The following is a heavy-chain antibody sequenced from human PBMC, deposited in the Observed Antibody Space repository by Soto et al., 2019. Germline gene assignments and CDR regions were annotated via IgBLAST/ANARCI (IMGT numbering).Heavy chain of an antibody. V-gene: IGHV3-48*03. CDR3: ARERGIYYDSSGYYSIGAFHX. D-gene: IGHD3-22*01. J-gene: IGHJ3*02. CDR2: ISGSGSTI. CDR1: GFTFSSCE. Sequence: GSLRLSFAASGFTFSSCEMNWVRQAPGKGLEWVSDISGSGSTIYYADSVKGRFTISRENPKNELYLQMNRLRAEDTAVYYCARERGIYYDSSGYYSIGAFHXFGQGTMFTVS.